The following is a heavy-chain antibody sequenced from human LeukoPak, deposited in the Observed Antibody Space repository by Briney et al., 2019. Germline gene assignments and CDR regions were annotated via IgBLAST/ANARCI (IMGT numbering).Heavy chain of an antibody. CDR3: ARAIGVYAFDV. CDR1: GGSLGNFY. CDR2: LNNGGDT. V-gene: IGHV4-4*07. Sequence: SSETLSLTCTVSGGSLGNFYWSWIRQPAGKGLEWIGRLNNGGDTNYSPSLRSRVTISVDTSKNHFSLILSSVTVADTAIYYCARAIGVYAFDVWGQGTMVTASS. D-gene: IGHD2-2*02. J-gene: IGHJ3*01.